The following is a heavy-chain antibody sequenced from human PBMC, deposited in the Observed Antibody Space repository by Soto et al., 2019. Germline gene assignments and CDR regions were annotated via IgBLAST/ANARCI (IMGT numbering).Heavy chain of an antibody. V-gene: IGHV4-4*07. J-gene: IGHJ5*02. CDR1: GASISGFY. D-gene: IGHD1-1*01. CDR3: VRDGTKTLWDWFDP. Sequence: SETLSLTCTVSGASISGFYWSWIRKSAGKGLEWIGRIYATGTTDYNPSLKSRVMMSVDTSKKQFSLKLRSVTAADTAVYYCVRDGTKTLWDWFDPWGQGISVPVSS. CDR2: IYATGTT.